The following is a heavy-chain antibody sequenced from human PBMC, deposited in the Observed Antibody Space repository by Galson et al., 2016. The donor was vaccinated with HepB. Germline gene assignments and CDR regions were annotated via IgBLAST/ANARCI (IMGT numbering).Heavy chain of an antibody. V-gene: IGHV6-1*01. Sequence: CAISGDSVSSKSAAWNWIRHSPSRGLEWLGRTYHTSNWYSDYAVSVKSRITINPDTSKNQFSLQLNSMTPEGTAVYYCARGHLVVPFSFYFDYWGQGSLVTVSS. CDR1: GDSVSSKSAA. CDR2: TYHTSNWYS. CDR3: ARGHLVVPFSFYFDY. J-gene: IGHJ4*02. D-gene: IGHD2-15*01.